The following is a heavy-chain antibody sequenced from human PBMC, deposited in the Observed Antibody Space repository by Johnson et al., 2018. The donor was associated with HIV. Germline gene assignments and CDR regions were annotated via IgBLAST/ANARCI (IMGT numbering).Heavy chain of an antibody. D-gene: IGHD4/OR15-4a*01. Sequence: QVQLVESGGGVVQPGRSLRLSCAASGFTFSSYAMHWVRQAPGKGLEWVAVISYDGSNKYYADSVKGRFTISRDKSKNTMYLQMNSLRAEDTAVYYCARGGASDAFDIWGQGTMVTVSS. CDR2: ISYDGSNK. J-gene: IGHJ3*02. CDR1: GFTFSSYA. V-gene: IGHV3-30*04. CDR3: ARGGASDAFDI.